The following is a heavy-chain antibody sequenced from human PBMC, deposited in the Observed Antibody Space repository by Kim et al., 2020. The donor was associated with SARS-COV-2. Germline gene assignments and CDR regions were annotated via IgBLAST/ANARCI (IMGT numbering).Heavy chain of an antibody. V-gene: IGHV3-74*01. D-gene: IGHD1-26*01. Sequence: GPMTTYADSVKGRFTISRDNANNRLYLQMNSLRAEDTAVYYCVRGIGDSWGQGALVTVSS. CDR3: VRGIGDS. CDR2: GPMT. J-gene: IGHJ4*02.